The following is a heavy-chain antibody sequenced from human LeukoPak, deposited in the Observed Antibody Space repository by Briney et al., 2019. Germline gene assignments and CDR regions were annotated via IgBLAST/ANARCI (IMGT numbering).Heavy chain of an antibody. CDR2: ISHSGST. D-gene: IGHD2-21*01. J-gene: IGHJ6*03. CDR1: GGSFSGYY. CDR3: ARVVGYYYYYMDV. Sequence: SETLSLTCDLYGGSFSGYYWSWVRQTPGKGLEWIGEISHSGSTNYNPSLKSRGTISIDTSKNQFSLNLTSTTAADTAIYYCARVVGYYYYYMDVSGKGTTVTVSS. V-gene: IGHV4-34*01.